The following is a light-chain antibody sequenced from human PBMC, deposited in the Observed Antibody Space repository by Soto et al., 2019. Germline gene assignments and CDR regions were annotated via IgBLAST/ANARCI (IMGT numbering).Light chain of an antibody. J-gene: IGKJ1*01. CDR2: KAS. CDR3: QQFNTSPWT. V-gene: IGKV1-5*03. Sequence: DIQMTQSPSTLSGSVGDRVTITCRASQTIRSWLAWYQQKPGKAPKLLIYKASTLKSGVPSRFSGSGSGTEFTLTISSLQPDDFATYYCQQFNTSPWTFGQGTKVDI. CDR1: QTIRSW.